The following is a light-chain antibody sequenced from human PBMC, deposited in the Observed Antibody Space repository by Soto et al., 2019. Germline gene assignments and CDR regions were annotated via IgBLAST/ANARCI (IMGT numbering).Light chain of an antibody. J-gene: IGLJ2*01. CDR2: EVN. CDR1: SSDVGGYSY. CDR3: TSLRV. V-gene: IGLV2-8*01. Sequence: QSALTQPPSASGSPGQSVTISCTGTSSDVGGYSYVSWYQQHPGKAPKLMIYEVNKRPSGFPDRFSGSKSGNTASLTVSGLQAEDEADYYCTSLRVFGGGTKLTVL.